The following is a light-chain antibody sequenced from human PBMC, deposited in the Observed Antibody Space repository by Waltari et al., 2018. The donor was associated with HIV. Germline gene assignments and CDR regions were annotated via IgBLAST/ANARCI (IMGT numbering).Light chain of an antibody. Sequence: EIVLTQSPGTLSLSPGERATISCKASQGVSSNYLAWYQQKPGQAPSLLISGASDRATGIPDRFSGSGSVTDFTLTISRLEPEDFAVYYCQQYDTTPTFGGGTKVEIK. CDR3: QQYDTTPT. J-gene: IGKJ4*01. V-gene: IGKV3-20*01. CDR1: QGVSSNY. CDR2: GAS.